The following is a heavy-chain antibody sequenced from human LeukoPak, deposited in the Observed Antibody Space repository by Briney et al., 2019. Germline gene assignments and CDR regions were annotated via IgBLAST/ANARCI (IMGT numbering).Heavy chain of an antibody. D-gene: IGHD1-26*01. CDR2: ISSSSSYI. Sequence: GGSLRLSCAASGFTFSSYSMNWVRQAPGKGLEWVSSISSSSSYIYYADSVKGRSTISRDNAKNSLYLQMNSLRAEDTAEYYGARGLGPHGSRDYWGQGSLVTVSS. J-gene: IGHJ4*02. CDR3: ARGLGPHGSRDY. V-gene: IGHV3-21*01. CDR1: GFTFSSYS.